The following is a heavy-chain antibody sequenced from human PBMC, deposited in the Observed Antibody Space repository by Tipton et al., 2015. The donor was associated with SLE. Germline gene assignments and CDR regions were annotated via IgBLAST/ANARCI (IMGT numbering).Heavy chain of an antibody. CDR1: GGSISSHY. CDR2: IYYSGST. D-gene: IGHD6-19*01. CDR3: ARGAGIGVAGLFDH. V-gene: IGHV4-59*11. J-gene: IGHJ4*02. Sequence: TLSLTCTVSGGSISSHYWSWIRQPPGKGLEWIGYIYYSGSTNYNPSLKSRVTISVDTPKNQFSLKLSSVTAADTAVYYCARGAGIGVAGLFDHWGQGTLVTVSS.